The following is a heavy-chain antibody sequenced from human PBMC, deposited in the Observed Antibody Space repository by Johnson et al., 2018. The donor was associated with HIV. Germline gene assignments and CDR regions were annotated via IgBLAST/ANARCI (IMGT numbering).Heavy chain of an antibody. J-gene: IGHJ3*02. CDR1: GFTFDDYA. CDR3: AKDVYSSPPEAFDI. V-gene: IGHV3-9*01. CDR2: INWNSGSI. D-gene: IGHD6-13*01. Sequence: EVQLVESGGNLVQPGRSLRLSCAASGFTFDDYAMHWVRQAPGKGPEWVSGINWNSGSIGYADSVKGRFTISRDNAKNSLYLQMNSLRAEDTALYYCAKDVYSSPPEAFDIWGQGTMVTVSS.